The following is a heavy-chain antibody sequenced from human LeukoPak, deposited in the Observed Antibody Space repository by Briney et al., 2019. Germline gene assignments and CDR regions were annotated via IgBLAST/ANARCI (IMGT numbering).Heavy chain of an antibody. CDR2: PNPKSGDT. D-gene: IGHD5-12*01. V-gene: IGHV1-2*02. CDR1: VYTFTVYY. CDR3: ARDSGYVPGLVKYFDC. J-gene: IGHJ4*02. Sequence: ASLRDSSMTSVYTFTVYYMHSARQAPRQGLWWMAWPNPKSGDTNYAQKFQDRVTMTRDTSISTTYMELSRLRSDDTAVYYCARDSGYVPGLVKYFDCWGQGTLVAVSS.